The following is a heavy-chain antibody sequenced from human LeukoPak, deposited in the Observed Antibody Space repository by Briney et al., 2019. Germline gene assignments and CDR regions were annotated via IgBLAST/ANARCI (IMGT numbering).Heavy chain of an antibody. V-gene: IGHV3-23*01. CDR1: GFIFSTYT. J-gene: IGHJ4*01. Sequence: PGGSMRLSCAAAGFIFSTYTMSWVRQAPGKGLEWVSSVSGNGYSAGATYYADPVKGRFSISRDDSKNTMYLEMTSLSVEDTALYFCAKRGGNSRGTYFDYWGHGILVTVSA. D-gene: IGHD4-23*01. CDR2: VSGNGYSAGAT. CDR3: AKRGGNSRGTYFDY.